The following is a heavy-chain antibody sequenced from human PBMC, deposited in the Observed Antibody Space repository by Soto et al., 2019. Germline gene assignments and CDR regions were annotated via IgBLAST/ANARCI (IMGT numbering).Heavy chain of an antibody. D-gene: IGHD3-9*01. CDR3: AKEGHDILPGYYVDY. Sequence: PGGSLRLSCAASEFTFSSSGMHWVRKDPGKGLEWVAVISYDGSNKYYADSVKGRFTISRDNSKNTLYLQMNSLRAEDTAVYYFAKEGHDILPGYYVDYWGQGTLVTVS. J-gene: IGHJ4*02. CDR1: EFTFSSSG. CDR2: ISYDGSNK. V-gene: IGHV3-30*18.